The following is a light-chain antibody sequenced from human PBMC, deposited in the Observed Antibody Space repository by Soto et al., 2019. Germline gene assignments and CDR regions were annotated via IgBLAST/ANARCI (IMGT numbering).Light chain of an antibody. CDR1: STDVGGYNY. CDR3: SSYTSDSTLV. Sequence: QSVLTQPASVSGSPRQSIAISCTGTSTDVGGYNYVSWYQQHPGKAPKLMIYEVSNRPSGVSNRFSGAKSGNTASLTISGLQAEDEADYYCSSYTSDSTLVFGGGTKLTVL. CDR2: EVS. J-gene: IGLJ3*02. V-gene: IGLV2-14*01.